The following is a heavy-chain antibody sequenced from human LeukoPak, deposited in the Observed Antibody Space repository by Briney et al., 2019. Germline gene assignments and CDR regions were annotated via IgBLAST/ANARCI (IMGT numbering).Heavy chain of an antibody. V-gene: IGHV3-53*01. CDR3: ARLRGDTMVEY. J-gene: IGHJ4*02. D-gene: IGHD3-10*01. CDR2: IYSGGST. CDR1: GFTFSSYS. Sequence: GGSLRLSCAASGFTFSSYSMNWVRQAPGKVLEWVSVIYSGGSTYFADSVKGRFTISRDDSKNTLNLQMNSLRADDTAVYYCARLRGDTMVEYWGQGTLVTVSS.